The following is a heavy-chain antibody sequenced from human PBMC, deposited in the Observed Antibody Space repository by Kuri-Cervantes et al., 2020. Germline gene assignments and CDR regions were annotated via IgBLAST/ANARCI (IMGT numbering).Heavy chain of an antibody. CDR3: ARDKDGYNYIDY. J-gene: IGHJ4*02. CDR1: GGSISSSSYY. V-gene: IGHV4-61*01. D-gene: IGHD5-24*01. CDR2: IYYSGST. Sequence: SETLSLTCTVSGGSISSSSYYWGWIRQPPGKGLEWIGYIYYSGSTNYNPSLKSRVTISVDTSKNQFSLKLSSVTAADTAVYYCARDKDGYNYIDYWGQGTLVTVSS.